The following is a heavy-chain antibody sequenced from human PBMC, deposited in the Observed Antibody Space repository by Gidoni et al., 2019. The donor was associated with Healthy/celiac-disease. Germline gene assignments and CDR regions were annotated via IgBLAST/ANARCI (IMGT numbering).Heavy chain of an antibody. CDR3: ARYAKQQTYFDY. Sequence: QVQLQQWGAGLLKPSETLSLTCAVYGGSFSGYYWSWIRQPPGKGLEWIGEINHSGSTNYNPSLKSRVTISVDTSKNQFALKLSSVTAADTAVYYCARYAKQQTYFDYWGQGTLVTVSS. V-gene: IGHV4-34*01. D-gene: IGHD6-13*01. J-gene: IGHJ4*02. CDR1: GGSFSGYY. CDR2: INHSGST.